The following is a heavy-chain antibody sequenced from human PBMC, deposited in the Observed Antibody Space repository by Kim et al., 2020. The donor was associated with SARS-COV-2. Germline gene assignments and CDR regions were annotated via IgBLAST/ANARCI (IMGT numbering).Heavy chain of an antibody. V-gene: IGHV4-39*01. D-gene: IGHD6-13*01. J-gene: IGHJ5*02. CDR2: IYYSGST. CDR3: ARQKGGYSSSWFGP. CDR1: GGSISSSSYY. Sequence: SETLSLTCTVSGGSISSSSYYWGWIRQPPGKGLEWIGSIYYSGSTYYNPSLKSRVTISVDTSKNQFSLKLSSVTAADTAVYYCARQKGGYSSSWFGPWGQGTLVTVSS.